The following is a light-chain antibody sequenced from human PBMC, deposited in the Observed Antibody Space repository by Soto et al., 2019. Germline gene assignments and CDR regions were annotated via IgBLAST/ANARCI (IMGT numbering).Light chain of an antibody. Sequence: EIVLTQSPGALSLSPGERVTLSCRASQSVSDNFLAWYQQKAGQAPRLIIYGASNRATGIPDRFSGRGSGTDFTLTISRLEPEDFATYYCQPYGYFPIFPFGPGTKVDI. V-gene: IGKV3-20*01. J-gene: IGKJ3*01. CDR2: GAS. CDR1: QSVSDNF. CDR3: QPYGYFPIFP.